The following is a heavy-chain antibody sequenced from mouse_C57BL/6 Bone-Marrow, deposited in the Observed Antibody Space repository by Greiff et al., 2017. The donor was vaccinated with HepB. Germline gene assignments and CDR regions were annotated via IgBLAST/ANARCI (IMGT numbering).Heavy chain of an antibody. V-gene: IGHV1-19*01. Sequence: EVQGVESGPVLVKPGASVKMSCKASGYTFTDYYMNWVKQSHGKSLEWIGVINPYNGGTSYNQKFKGKATLTVDKSSSTAYMELNSLTSEDSAVYYCAREYWDDGYYGGDYGGKGTTLTVSS. CDR2: INPYNGGT. D-gene: IGHD2-3*01. J-gene: IGHJ2*01. CDR3: AREYWDDGYYGGDY. CDR1: GYTFTDYY.